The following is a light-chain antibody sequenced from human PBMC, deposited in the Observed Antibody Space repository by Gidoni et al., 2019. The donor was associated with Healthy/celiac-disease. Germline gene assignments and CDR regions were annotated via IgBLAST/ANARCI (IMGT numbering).Light chain of an antibody. CDR1: QSVSSSY. V-gene: IGKV3-20*01. CDR3: QQYGSSSYT. J-gene: IGKJ2*01. Sequence: EIVLTQSPGTLSLSPGERATLSCRASQSVSSSYLAWYQQKPGQAPRLLIYVASSRATGIPDRFSGSGSGTDVTLTISRLVPEDFAVYYCQQYGSSSYTFGQGTKLEIK. CDR2: VAS.